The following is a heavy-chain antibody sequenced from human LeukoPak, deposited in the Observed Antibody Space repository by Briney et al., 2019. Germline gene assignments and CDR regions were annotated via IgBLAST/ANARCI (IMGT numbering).Heavy chain of an antibody. V-gene: IGHV1-46*01. Sequence: GASVKVSCKASGYTFTSNYIHWVRQAPGQGLEWMAMIYPRDGSTSYAQKFQGRVTVTRDTSTSTVHMELSGLRSEDTAVYYCARDQEGFDYRGQGTLVTVSS. CDR1: GYTFTSNY. CDR3: ARDQEGFDY. CDR2: IYPRDGST. J-gene: IGHJ4*02.